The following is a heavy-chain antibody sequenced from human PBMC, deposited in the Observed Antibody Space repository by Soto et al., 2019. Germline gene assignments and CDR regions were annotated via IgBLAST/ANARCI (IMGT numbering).Heavy chain of an antibody. J-gene: IGHJ6*02. CDR3: AKDHYGSAIYGMDV. CDR2: IAWNSDII. CDR1: GFRFEDYA. D-gene: IGHD3-10*01. Sequence: EVRLVESGGGLVQPGRSLRLSCAASGFRFEDYAMHWVRQAPGKGLEWVSGIAWNSDIIGYADSVKGRFTIARDNGKNSLYLQMNSLRPEDTAMYYCAKDHYGSAIYGMDVWGQGTTVTVSS. V-gene: IGHV3-9*01.